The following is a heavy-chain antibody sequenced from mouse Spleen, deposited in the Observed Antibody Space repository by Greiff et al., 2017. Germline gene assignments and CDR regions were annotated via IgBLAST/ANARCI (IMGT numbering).Heavy chain of an antibody. CDR3: TELTGPFAY. CDR1: GYSFTSYY. J-gene: IGHJ3*01. D-gene: IGHD4-1*01. CDR2: IFPGSGNT. Sequence: VQGVESGPELVKPGASVKISCKASGYSFTSYYIHWVKQRPGQGLEWIGWIFPGSGNTKYNEKFKGKATLTADTSSSTAYMQLSSLTSEDSAVYYCTELTGPFAYWGQGTLVTVSA. V-gene: IGHV1-66*01.